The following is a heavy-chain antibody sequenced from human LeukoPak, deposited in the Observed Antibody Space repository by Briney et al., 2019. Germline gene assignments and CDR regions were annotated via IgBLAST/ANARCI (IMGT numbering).Heavy chain of an antibody. CDR3: ARSGDTYDILTGYYDH. Sequence: GGSLRLSCAASGFTFSSYGMHWVRQAPGKGLEWVTVLSYDGSNTYYADSVKGRFTISRDNSKNTLYLQMNSLRAEDTAVYYCARSGDTYDILTGYYDHWGQGTLVTVSS. J-gene: IGHJ4*02. D-gene: IGHD3-9*01. CDR1: GFTFSSYG. CDR2: LSYDGSNT. V-gene: IGHV3-30*03.